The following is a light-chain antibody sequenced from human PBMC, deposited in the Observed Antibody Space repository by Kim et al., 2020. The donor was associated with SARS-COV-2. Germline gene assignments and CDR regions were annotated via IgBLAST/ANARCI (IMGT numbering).Light chain of an antibody. Sequence: QSATTSTTGTSGDVGDNKYASWYQHHPDKAHNLIIYEVNKRPSVVPDRSSGSTSGTTASLTVSGLQAEDEADYHCTSYGGSNNPVIFGGGTQLTVL. J-gene: IGLJ2*01. V-gene: IGLV2-8*01. CDR1: SGDVGDNKY. CDR2: EVN. CDR3: TSYGGSNNPVI.